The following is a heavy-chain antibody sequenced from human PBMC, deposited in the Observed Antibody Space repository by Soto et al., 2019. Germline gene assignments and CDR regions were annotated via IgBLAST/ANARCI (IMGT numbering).Heavy chain of an antibody. CDR3: AKAEEMAVIAY. D-gene: IGHD4-4*01. CDR1: GFTFSSCG. Sequence: GGSLRLSCAASGFTFSSCGMHWVRQAPGKGLEWVAVISYDGSEKYYADSVKGRFSISRDNAKNSLYLQMDSLGPEDTAMYFCAKAEEMAVIAYWGQGNQVTVSS. V-gene: IGHV3-30*18. J-gene: IGHJ4*02. CDR2: ISYDGSEK.